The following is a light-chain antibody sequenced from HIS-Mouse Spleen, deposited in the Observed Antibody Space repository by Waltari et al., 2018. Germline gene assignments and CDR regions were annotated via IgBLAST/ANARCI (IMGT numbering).Light chain of an antibody. CDR1: SSHVGGYNY. Sequence: QSPLTQPPSASGSPGQSVTISCTVTSSHVGGYNYVSWYQQHPGKAPKLMIYEVSKRPSGVPDRFSGSKSGNTASLTVSGLQAEDEADYYCSSYAGSNNNYVFGTGTKVTVL. J-gene: IGLJ1*01. CDR3: SSYAGSNNNYV. V-gene: IGLV2-8*01. CDR2: EVS.